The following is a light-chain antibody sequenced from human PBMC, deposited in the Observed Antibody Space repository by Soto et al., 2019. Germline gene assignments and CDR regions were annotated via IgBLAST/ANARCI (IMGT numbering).Light chain of an antibody. Sequence: QSALTQPPSASGSPGQSVTISCTGTSSDVGGYNYVSWYQQHPGKAPKLMISEVSKRPSGVPDRFSGSKSGNTASLTVSGLQAEEEADFYCSSFAGINNLVFGGGTKLTVL. V-gene: IGLV2-8*01. J-gene: IGLJ2*01. CDR2: EVS. CDR3: SSFAGINNLV. CDR1: SSDVGGYNY.